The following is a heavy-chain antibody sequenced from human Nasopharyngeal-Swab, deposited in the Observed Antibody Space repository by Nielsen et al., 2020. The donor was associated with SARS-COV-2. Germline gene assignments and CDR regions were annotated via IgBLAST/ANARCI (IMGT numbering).Heavy chain of an antibody. Sequence: GESLKISCAASGFIVSSNYMSWVRQAPGKGLEWVSIIYSGGSTYYADSVKGRFTISRDNSKNTLYLQMNSLRAEDTAVYYCARGLESSGFSLFPEYYFDYWGQGTLVNV. CDR1: GFIVSSNY. D-gene: IGHD6-19*01. CDR3: ARGLESSGFSLFPEYYFDY. V-gene: IGHV3-53*01. J-gene: IGHJ4*02. CDR2: IYSGGST.